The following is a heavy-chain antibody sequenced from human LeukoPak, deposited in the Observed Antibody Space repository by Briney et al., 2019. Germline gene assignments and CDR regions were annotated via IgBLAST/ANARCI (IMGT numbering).Heavy chain of an antibody. CDR3: AKDRAAGAVTTYDS. J-gene: IGHJ4*02. CDR2: ISYDGSNK. Sequence: HPGRSLRLSCAASGFTFSSYAMHWVRQAPGKGLEWVAVISYDGSNKYYADSVKGRFTISRDNSKNTLYLQMNSLRAEDTSLYYCAKDRAAGAVTTYDSWGQGTLVTVSS. CDR1: GFTFSSYA. D-gene: IGHD4-17*01. V-gene: IGHV3-30-3*01.